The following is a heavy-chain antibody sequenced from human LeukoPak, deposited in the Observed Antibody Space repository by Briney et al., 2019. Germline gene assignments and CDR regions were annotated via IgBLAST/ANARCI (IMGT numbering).Heavy chain of an antibody. Sequence: SQTLSLSCTVSDGSISSGGFYWSWIRQHPGKGLEWIGYIFYSGSTYYNPSLKSRVTISVDTSKNQFSLKVNSVTAAGSAVYYCARIVDVWGSYRYYYFNSWGQGTLVTVSS. CDR1: DGSISSGGFY. CDR2: IFYSGST. J-gene: IGHJ4*02. D-gene: IGHD3-16*02. CDR3: ARIVDVWGSYRYYYFNS. V-gene: IGHV4-31*03.